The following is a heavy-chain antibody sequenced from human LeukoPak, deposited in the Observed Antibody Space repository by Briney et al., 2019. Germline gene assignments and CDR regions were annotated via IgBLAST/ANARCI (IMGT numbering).Heavy chain of an antibody. Sequence: PGGSLRLSCAASGFTVSSNYMSWVRQAPGKGLEWVSVIYSGGSTYYADSVKGRFTISRDNSKNTLYLQMNSLRAEDTAVYYCAGASATTVTEYWGQGTLVTVSS. V-gene: IGHV3-66*01. CDR3: AGASATTVTEY. CDR2: IYSGGST. D-gene: IGHD4-17*01. J-gene: IGHJ4*02. CDR1: GFTVSSNY.